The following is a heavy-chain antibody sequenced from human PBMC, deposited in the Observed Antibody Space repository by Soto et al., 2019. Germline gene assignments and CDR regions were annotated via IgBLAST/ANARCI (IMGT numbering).Heavy chain of an antibody. J-gene: IGHJ4*02. D-gene: IGHD6-13*01. V-gene: IGHV1-3*01. Sequence: QVPLVQSGAEVKKPGASVKVSCKASGYTFTSYAMHWVRQAPGQRLEWMGWINAGNGNTKYSQKFQGRVTITRDTSASTAYMELSSLRSEGTAVYYCARDRAGIAAAGDFDYWGQGTLVTVSS. CDR1: GYTFTSYA. CDR2: INAGNGNT. CDR3: ARDRAGIAAAGDFDY.